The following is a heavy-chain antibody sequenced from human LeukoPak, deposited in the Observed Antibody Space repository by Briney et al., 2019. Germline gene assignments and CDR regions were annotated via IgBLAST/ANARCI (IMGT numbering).Heavy chain of an antibody. CDR2: IRASGGST. V-gene: IGHV3-23*01. J-gene: IGHJ6*02. CDR1: GFTFGNYA. CDR3: VKEGGDYGDYYYYGMHV. D-gene: IGHD4-17*01. Sequence: GGSLRLSCAASGFTFGNYAMTWVRQAPGKGLEWVSAIRASGGSTYYADSVKGRFTISRDNSKNTLYLQMSSLRAEDTAIYYCVKEGGDYGDYYYYGMHVWGQGTTVTVSS.